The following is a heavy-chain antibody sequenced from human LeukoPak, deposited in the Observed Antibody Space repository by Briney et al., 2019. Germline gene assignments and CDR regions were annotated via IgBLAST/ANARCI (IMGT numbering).Heavy chain of an antibody. Sequence: PGGSLRLSCAASGFTFSSYGMHWVRQAPGKGLEWVAVISYDGSNKYYADSVKDRFTISRDNSKNTLYLQMNSLRAEDTAVYYCAKEPGAGSSQVVYYFDYWGQGTLVTVSS. CDR2: ISYDGSNK. D-gene: IGHD6-13*01. CDR3: AKEPGAGSSQVVYYFDY. V-gene: IGHV3-30*18. J-gene: IGHJ4*02. CDR1: GFTFSSYG.